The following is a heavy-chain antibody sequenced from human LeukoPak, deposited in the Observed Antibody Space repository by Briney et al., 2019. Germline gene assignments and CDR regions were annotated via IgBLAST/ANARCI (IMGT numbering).Heavy chain of an antibody. CDR2: ISGRGASK. CDR1: GLTFNNYA. J-gene: IGHJ4*02. CDR3: AKGVVVAPDVTPFDY. V-gene: IGHV3-23*01. Sequence: GGSLRLSCAASGLTFNNYAMSWVRQAPGKGLEWVSGISGRGASKYYADSVKGRFTISRDNSKNTLYLQMNSLRAEDTAVYYCAKGVVVAPDVTPFDYWGQGTLVTVSS. D-gene: IGHD2-2*01.